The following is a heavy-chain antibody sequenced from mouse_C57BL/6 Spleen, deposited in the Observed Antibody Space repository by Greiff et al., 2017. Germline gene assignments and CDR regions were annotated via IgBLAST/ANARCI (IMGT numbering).Heavy chain of an antibody. V-gene: IGHV3-6*01. CDR3: ARDQYYTEILAY. CDR1: GYSITSGYY. J-gene: IGHJ3*01. D-gene: IGHD1-1*01. Sequence: VQLKESGPGLVKPSQSLSLTCSVTGYSITSGYYWNWIRQFPGNKLEWMGYISYDGSNNYNPSLKNRISITRDTSKNQFFLKLNSVTTEDTATYYCARDQYYTEILAYWGQGTLVTVSA. CDR2: ISYDGSN.